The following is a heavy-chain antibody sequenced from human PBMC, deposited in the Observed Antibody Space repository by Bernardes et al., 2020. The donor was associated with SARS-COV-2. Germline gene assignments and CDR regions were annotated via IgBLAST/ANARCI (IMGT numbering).Heavy chain of an antibody. Sequence: GGSLRLSCAASGFTFSSYAMSWVRQAPGKGLEWVSAISGSGGSTYYADSVKGRFTISRDNSKNTLYLQMNSLRAEDTAVYYCAKGQYFWSAYIHMDVWGKGTTVTVSS. J-gene: IGHJ6*03. CDR2: ISGSGGST. V-gene: IGHV3-23*01. CDR3: AKGQYFWSAYIHMDV. D-gene: IGHD3-3*01. CDR1: GFTFSSYA.